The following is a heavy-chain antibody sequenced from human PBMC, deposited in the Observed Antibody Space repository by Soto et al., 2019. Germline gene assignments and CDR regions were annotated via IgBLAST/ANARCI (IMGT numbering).Heavy chain of an antibody. CDR3: ARASSSGSPWKFDY. V-gene: IGHV4-31*03. CDR2: IYYSGST. CDR1: GGSISSGGYY. J-gene: IGHJ4*02. Sequence: SETLSLTCTVSGGSISSGGYYWSWIRQHPGKGLEWIGYIYYSGSTYYNPSLKSRVTISVDTSKNQFSLKPSSVTAADTAVYYCARASSSGSPWKFDYWGQGTLVTVSS. D-gene: IGHD5-12*01.